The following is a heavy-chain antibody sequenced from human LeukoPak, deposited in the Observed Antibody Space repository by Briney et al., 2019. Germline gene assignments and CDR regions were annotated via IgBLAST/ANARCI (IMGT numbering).Heavy chain of an antibody. Sequence: KPSETLSLTCTVSGGSISSGGYYWSWIRQPPGKGLEWIGYIYHSGSTYYNPSLKSRVTISVDTSKNQFSLKLSSVTAADTAVYYCASWGIAAAGSWFDPWGQGTLVTVSS. V-gene: IGHV4-30-2*02. CDR3: ASWGIAAAGSWFDP. D-gene: IGHD6-13*01. J-gene: IGHJ5*02. CDR2: IYHSGST. CDR1: GGSISSGGYY.